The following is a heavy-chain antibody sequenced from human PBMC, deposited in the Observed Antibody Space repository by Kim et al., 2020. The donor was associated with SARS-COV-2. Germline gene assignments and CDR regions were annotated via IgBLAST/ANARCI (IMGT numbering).Heavy chain of an antibody. CDR1: GYTFTSYY. J-gene: IGHJ6*02. CDR2: INPSGGST. D-gene: IGHD4-17*01. CDR3: ARDGPPLYGDYWSVGLGGMDV. V-gene: IGHV1-46*01. Sequence: ASVKVSCKASGYTFTSYYMHWVRQAPGQGLEWMGIINPSGGSTSYAQKFQGRVTMTRDTSTSTVYMELSSLRSEDTAVYYCARDGPPLYGDYWSVGLGGMDVWGQGTTVTVSS.